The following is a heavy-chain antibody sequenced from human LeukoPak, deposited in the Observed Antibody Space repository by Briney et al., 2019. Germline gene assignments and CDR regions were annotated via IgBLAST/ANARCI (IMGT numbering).Heavy chain of an antibody. CDR1: GGSISSYY. V-gene: IGHV4-59*01. CDR3: ARETSLRFDP. J-gene: IGHJ5*02. Sequence: SETLSLTCTVSGGSISSYYWSWIRQPPGKGLEWIGYIYYTGTTNYNPSLKSRVTISVDTSKNQFSLKLGSVTAADTAVYYCARETSLRFDPWGQGTLVTVSS. CDR2: IYYTGTT.